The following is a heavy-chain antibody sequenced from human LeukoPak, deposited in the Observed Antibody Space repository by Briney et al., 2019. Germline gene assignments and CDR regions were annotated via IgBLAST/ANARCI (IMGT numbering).Heavy chain of an antibody. V-gene: IGHV1-69*04. Sequence: GASVKVSCKASGGTFSSYAISWVRQAPGQGLEWMGRIIPILTIANYAQKFQGRVTITADKSTSTAYMELSSLRSEDTAVYYCARDRSNLYYYDSSGYYFLDYWGQGTLVTVSS. CDR1: GGTFSSYA. J-gene: IGHJ4*02. CDR3: ARDRSNLYYYDSSGYYFLDY. D-gene: IGHD3-22*01. CDR2: IIPILTIA.